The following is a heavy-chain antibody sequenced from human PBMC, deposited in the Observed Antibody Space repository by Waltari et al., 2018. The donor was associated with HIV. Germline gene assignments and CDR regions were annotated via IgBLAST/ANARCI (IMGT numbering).Heavy chain of an antibody. CDR1: GFTCGAYA. CDR2: IRSKTYGGTT. D-gene: IGHD5-18*01. CDR3: SRSRGYSYGYADY. Sequence: EVQLVESGGGLVQSVRSLRLSCTASGFTCGAYAMRWFRQAAGKGLELVGFIRSKTYGGTTEYAASVKDRFTISRDDSKSIAYLQMNSLKTEDTAVYYCSRSRGYSYGYADYWGQGTLVTVSS. J-gene: IGHJ4*02. V-gene: IGHV3-49*03.